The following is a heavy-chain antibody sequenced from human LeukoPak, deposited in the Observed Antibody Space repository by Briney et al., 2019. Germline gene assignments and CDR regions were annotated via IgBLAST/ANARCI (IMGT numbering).Heavy chain of an antibody. V-gene: IGHV3-33*01. Sequence: GRSLRLSCAASGFTFSSYGMHWVRQAPGKGLEWVAVIWYDGSNKYYADSVKGRFTISRDNSRNTLYLQMNSLRAEDTAVYYCASTSGWYEPIDYWGQGTLVTVSS. D-gene: IGHD6-19*01. CDR2: IWYDGSNK. CDR3: ASTSGWYEPIDY. J-gene: IGHJ4*02. CDR1: GFTFSSYG.